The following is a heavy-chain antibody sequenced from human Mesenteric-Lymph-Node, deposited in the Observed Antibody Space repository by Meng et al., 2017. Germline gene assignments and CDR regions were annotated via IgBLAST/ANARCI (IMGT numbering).Heavy chain of an antibody. D-gene: IGHD5-18*01. CDR2: IGNAGTIT. V-gene: IGHV3-11*04. Sequence: QVHLVESGGGLVKPGGSLRLSCAASGFSFSDYNMSWLRQAPGEGLQWISSIGNAGTITHYADSVKGRFTISRDNAENSLYLQMNSLRAEDTAVYYCARGVTGAFDYWGQGTLVTVSS. CDR3: ARGVTGAFDY. J-gene: IGHJ4*02. CDR1: GFSFSDYN.